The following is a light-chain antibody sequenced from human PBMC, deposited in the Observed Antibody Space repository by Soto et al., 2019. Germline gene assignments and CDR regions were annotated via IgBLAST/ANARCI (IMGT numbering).Light chain of an antibody. Sequence: AIQMTQSPSSQSASVGDRVTITCRASQAIRTGLGWYQQKPGKAPKLLIYAASSLQSGVPSRFSGSGSGTDFTLTISSLQAEDFATYYCLQDYNYPPTFGQGTRLEIK. CDR1: QAIRTG. CDR3: LQDYNYPPT. V-gene: IGKV1-6*02. J-gene: IGKJ5*01. CDR2: AAS.